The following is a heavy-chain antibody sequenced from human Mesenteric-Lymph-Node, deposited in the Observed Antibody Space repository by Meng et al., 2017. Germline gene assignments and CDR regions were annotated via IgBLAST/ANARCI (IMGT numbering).Heavy chain of an antibody. D-gene: IGHD6-13*01. CDR3: ARGFSTTVRGYSNSWLGYYYYGMDV. CDR1: GDSVSSNSAA. J-gene: IGHJ6*02. CDR2: TYYRSKWYN. V-gene: IGHV6-1*01. Sequence: SQTRSLTGAISGDSVSSNSAAWNWIRQSPSRGLEWLGRTYYRSKWYNDYAVSVKSRITINPDTSKNQFSLQLNSVTPEDTAVYYCARGFSTTVRGYSNSWLGYYYYGMDVWGQGTTVTVSS.